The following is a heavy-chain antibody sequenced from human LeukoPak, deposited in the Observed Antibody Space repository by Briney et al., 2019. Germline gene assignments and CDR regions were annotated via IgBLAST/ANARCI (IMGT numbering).Heavy chain of an antibody. Sequence: ASVKVSCKASGYTFTSCAIHWVRQAPGQRLEWMGWINAGNGQTKYSQKFQRRVTITRDTSASTAYMELSSLRSEDTAVYYCARAGVVEMATIGFDYWGQGTLVTVSS. V-gene: IGHV1-3*01. CDR2: INAGNGQT. J-gene: IGHJ4*02. CDR3: ARAGVVEMATIGFDY. D-gene: IGHD5-24*01. CDR1: GYTFTSCA.